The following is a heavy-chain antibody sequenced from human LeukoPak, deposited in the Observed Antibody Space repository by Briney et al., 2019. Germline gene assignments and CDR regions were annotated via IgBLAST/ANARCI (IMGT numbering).Heavy chain of an antibody. D-gene: IGHD5-12*01. CDR1: GFTFSSYA. J-gene: IGHJ4*02. CDR2: ISGSGGST. Sequence: GGSLRLSCAASGFTFSSYAMSWVRHAPGKGLEWVSAISGSGGSTYYADSVKGRFTISRDNSKNTLYLQMNSLRAEDTAVYYCAKVNGGYDTYFDYWGQGTLVTVSS. V-gene: IGHV3-23*01. CDR3: AKVNGGYDTYFDY.